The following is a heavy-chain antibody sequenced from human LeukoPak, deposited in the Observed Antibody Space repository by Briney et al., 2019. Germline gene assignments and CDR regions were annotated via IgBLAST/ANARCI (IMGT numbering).Heavy chain of an antibody. J-gene: IGHJ3*02. Sequence: PGGSLRLSCAVSGFTFSDCWMTWVRQAPGKGLEWVSAISGSDGSTYYADSVKGRFTISRDNSKNTLYLQMNSLRAEDTAVYYCASDIVATIAMNGRAAFDIWGQGTMVTVSS. CDR2: ISGSDGST. CDR1: GFTFSDCW. V-gene: IGHV3-23*01. CDR3: ASDIVATIAMNGRAAFDI. D-gene: IGHD5-12*01.